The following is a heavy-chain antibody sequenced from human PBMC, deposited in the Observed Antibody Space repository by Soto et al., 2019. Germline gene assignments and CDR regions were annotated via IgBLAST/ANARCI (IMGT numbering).Heavy chain of an antibody. D-gene: IGHD5-18*01. J-gene: IGHJ4*02. Sequence: QVQLVQSGAEVKKPGASVKVSCKASGYTFTSYGISWVRQAPGQGLEWMGWISAYNGNTNYAQKLQGRVTMTTDTSTSPADMALRSLRSDDTAVYYCAKTFGYSYAIDSWGQGTLVTVSS. CDR1: GYTFTSYG. CDR3: AKTFGYSYAIDS. V-gene: IGHV1-18*01. CDR2: ISAYNGNT.